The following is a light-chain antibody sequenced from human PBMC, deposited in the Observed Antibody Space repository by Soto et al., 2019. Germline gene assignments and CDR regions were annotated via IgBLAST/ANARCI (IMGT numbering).Light chain of an antibody. CDR1: SNDAGGYYL. J-gene: IGLJ1*01. V-gene: IGLV2-23*01. Sequence: QSVLTQPASVSGSPGQSITISCTGVSNDAGGYYLVSWYQQHPGQAPKLIIYEDTKRPSGVSSRFSGSTSANTPSLTISGLQVADEADYYCCSYAGHSTYVFAGGTKVTVL. CDR2: EDT. CDR3: CSYAGHSTYV.